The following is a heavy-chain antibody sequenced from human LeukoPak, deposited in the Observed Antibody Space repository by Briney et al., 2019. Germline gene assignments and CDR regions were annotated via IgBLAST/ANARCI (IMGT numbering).Heavy chain of an antibody. D-gene: IGHD3-3*01. V-gene: IGHV4-39*01. Sequence: ASETLSLTCIVSGGSISSSSYYWGWIRQPPGKGLEWIGSIYYSGSTYYNPSLKSRVTISVDTSKNQFSLKLSSVTAADTAVYYCARLVYADFWSGYYADYWGQGTLVTVSS. CDR2: IYYSGST. CDR1: GGSISSSSYY. CDR3: ARLVYADFWSGYYADY. J-gene: IGHJ4*02.